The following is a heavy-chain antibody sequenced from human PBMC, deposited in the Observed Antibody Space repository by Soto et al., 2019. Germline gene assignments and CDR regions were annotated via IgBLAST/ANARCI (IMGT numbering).Heavy chain of an antibody. CDR3: ARTYGSGSYYNVQNYHYGMDV. Sequence: SVKVSCKASGGTFSSHVISWVQQAPGQGLEWMGGIIPIFGTANYAQKFQGRITISADESMSTAYMELTSLRSEDTAVYYCARTYGSGSYYNVQNYHYGMDVWGQGTTVTVSS. CDR2: IIPIFGTA. D-gene: IGHD3-10*01. J-gene: IGHJ6*02. CDR1: GGTFSSHV. V-gene: IGHV1-69*13.